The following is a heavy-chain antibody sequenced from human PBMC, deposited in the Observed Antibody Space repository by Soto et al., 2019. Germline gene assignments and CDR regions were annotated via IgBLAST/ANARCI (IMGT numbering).Heavy chain of an antibody. D-gene: IGHD3-22*01. CDR1: GFTFSSYG. Sequence: QVQLVESGGGVVQPGWSLRLSCAASGFTFSSYGMHWVRQAPGKGLEWVAVISYDGSNKYYADSVKGRFTISRDNAKNTLYLQMNSLRAEDTAVYYCAKDLWYYDSSGYYPPDYWGQGTLVTVSS. V-gene: IGHV3-30*18. CDR2: ISYDGSNK. J-gene: IGHJ4*02. CDR3: AKDLWYYDSSGYYPPDY.